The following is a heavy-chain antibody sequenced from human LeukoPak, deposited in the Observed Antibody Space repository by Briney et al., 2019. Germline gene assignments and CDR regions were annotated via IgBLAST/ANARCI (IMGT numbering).Heavy chain of an antibody. V-gene: IGHV7-4-1*02. CDR1: GYTFTSYA. J-gene: IGHJ3*02. D-gene: IGHD2-15*01. CDR2: INTNTGNP. Sequence: GASVKVSCKASGYTFTSYAINWVRQAPGQGLEWMGWINTNTGNPTSAQGFTGRFVFSLDTSVSTSCLQISGLKAEDTAVYYCARGGHCSGGSCYSNAFDIWGQGTMVTVSS. CDR3: ARGGHCSGGSCYSNAFDI.